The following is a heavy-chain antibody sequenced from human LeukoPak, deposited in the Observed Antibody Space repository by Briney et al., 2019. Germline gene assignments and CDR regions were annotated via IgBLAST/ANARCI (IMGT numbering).Heavy chain of an antibody. V-gene: IGHV3-30*02. D-gene: IGHD2-21*02. CDR2: IRYDGSNK. J-gene: IGHJ4*02. CDR3: ARDRKAWDCGGDCYWRSAYYFDY. CDR1: GFTFSDYY. Sequence: PGGSLRLSCAASGFTFSDYYMSWIRQAPGKGLEWVAFIRYDGSNKYYADSVKGRFTISRDNAKNSLYLQMNSLRAEDTAVYYCARDRKAWDCGGDCYWRSAYYFDYWGQGTLVTVSS.